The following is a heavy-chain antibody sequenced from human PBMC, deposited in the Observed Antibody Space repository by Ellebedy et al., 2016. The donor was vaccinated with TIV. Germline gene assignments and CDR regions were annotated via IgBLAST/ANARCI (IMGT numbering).Heavy chain of an antibody. Sequence: GESLKISXAASGFTFSSYSMNWVRQAPGKGLEWVSSISSSSSYIYYADSVKGRFTISRDNAKNSLYLQMNSLRVEDTAVYYCARAPTVTTIFDSWGQGTLVTVSS. CDR1: GFTFSSYS. V-gene: IGHV3-21*04. CDR2: ISSSSSYI. CDR3: ARAPTVTTIFDS. J-gene: IGHJ4*02. D-gene: IGHD4-17*01.